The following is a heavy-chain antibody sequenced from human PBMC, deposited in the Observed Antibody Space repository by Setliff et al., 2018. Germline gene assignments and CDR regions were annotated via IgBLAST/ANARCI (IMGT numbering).Heavy chain of an antibody. V-gene: IGHV4-34*01. Sequence: PSETLSLTCGASGGTFSDYFWTWIRQSPGKGLEWIGEINHSGDTNYNPSLKSRVTISVDTSKNQFSLKLTSVTAADTAVYYCARVSGFLYVDVWGKGTTVTSP. CDR2: INHSGDT. CDR1: GGTFSDYF. J-gene: IGHJ6*03. CDR3: ARVSGFLYVDV. D-gene: IGHD3-3*01.